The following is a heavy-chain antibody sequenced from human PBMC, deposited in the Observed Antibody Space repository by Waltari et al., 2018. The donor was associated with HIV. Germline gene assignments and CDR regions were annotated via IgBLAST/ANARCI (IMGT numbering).Heavy chain of an antibody. D-gene: IGHD6-19*01. CDR1: GFTFSSYA. Sequence: VQLLESGGGLVQPGGSLRLSCAASGFTFSSYAMSWVRQAPGKGLEWIGTMYHGGTAYYKPSLKSRVTISLDTSKNRFSLRLTSVTAADTAVYFCARIRSAWFRNFDYWGQGILVSVSS. CDR2: MYHGGTA. CDR3: ARIRSAWFRNFDY. V-gene: IGHV4-38-2*01. J-gene: IGHJ4*02.